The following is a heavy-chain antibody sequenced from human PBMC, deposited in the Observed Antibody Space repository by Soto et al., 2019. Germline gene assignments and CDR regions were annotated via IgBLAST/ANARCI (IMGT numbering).Heavy chain of an antibody. CDR1: GFTFSSYA. J-gene: IGHJ4*02. Sequence: EVQLLESGGGLVQPGGSLRLSCAASGFTFSSYAMSWVRQAPGKGLEWVSAIRGSGGSTYYADSVKGRFTISRDNSKNSLYLQMNSLRAEDTAVYYCAKDHWNHYYFDYWGQGTLVTVSS. D-gene: IGHD1-1*01. V-gene: IGHV3-23*01. CDR2: IRGSGGST. CDR3: AKDHWNHYYFDY.